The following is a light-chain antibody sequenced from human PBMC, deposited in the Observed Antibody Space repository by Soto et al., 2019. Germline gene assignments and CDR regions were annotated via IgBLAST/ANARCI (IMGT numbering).Light chain of an antibody. CDR3: QSYDSSLSGSNV. CDR1: SSNIGAGYD. J-gene: IGLJ1*01. Sequence: QPALTQPPSVSGAPGQRVTISCTGSSSNIGAGYDVHWYQQLPGTAPKLLIYGNSNRPSGVPDRFSGSKSGTSASLAITGLQAEDEADYYCQSYDSSLSGSNVFGTGTKVTVL. V-gene: IGLV1-40*01. CDR2: GNS.